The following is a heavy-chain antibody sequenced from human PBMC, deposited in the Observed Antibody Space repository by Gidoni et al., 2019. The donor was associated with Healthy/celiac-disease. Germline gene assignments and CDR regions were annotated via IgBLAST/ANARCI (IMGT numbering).Heavy chain of an antibody. J-gene: IGHJ4*02. CDR2: ISGSGGST. D-gene: IGHD5-18*01. Sequence: EVQLLEFGGGLVKPGGSLRLSCAASGLTFSSYAMSWVRQAPGKGLEWVSGISGSGGSTYYADSVKGRFTISRDNSKNTLYLRMNSLRAEDTAVYYCAKDVSYGLFFDYWGQGTLVTVSS. V-gene: IGHV3-23*01. CDR1: GLTFSSYA. CDR3: AKDVSYGLFFDY.